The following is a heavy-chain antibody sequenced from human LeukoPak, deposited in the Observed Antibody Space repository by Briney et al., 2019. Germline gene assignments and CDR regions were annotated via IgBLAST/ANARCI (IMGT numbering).Heavy chain of an antibody. V-gene: IGHV3-30-3*01. Sequence: GRSLRLSCAASGFTFSSYAMHWVRQAPGKGLEWVAVISYDGSNKYYADSVKGRFTISRDNSKNTLYLQMNSLRAEDTAVYYCARDRHNGGSWDQNYDYWGQGTLVTVSS. CDR1: GFTFSSYA. J-gene: IGHJ4*02. CDR3: ARDRHNGGSWDQNYDY. CDR2: ISYDGSNK. D-gene: IGHD2-15*01.